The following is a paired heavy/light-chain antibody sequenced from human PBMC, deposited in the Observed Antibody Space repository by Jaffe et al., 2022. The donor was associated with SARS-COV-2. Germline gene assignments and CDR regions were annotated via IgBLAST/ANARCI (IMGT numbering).Heavy chain of an antibody. J-gene: IGHJ4*02. V-gene: IGHV3-7*03. D-gene: IGHD3-10*01. CDR1: GLIFNTYW. CDR2: TKQDGSEK. CDR3: ASGDRLRD. Sequence: EVQLVESGGDLVQPGGSLRLSCAASGLIFNTYWMSWVRQAPGKGLEWVANTKQDGSEKYYVDSVKGRFTISRDNAKNSLYLQMDSLRAEDTAVYYCASGDRLRDWGQGTLVTVSS.
Light chain of an antibody. J-gene: IGKJ1*01. Sequence: DIQMTQSPSSLSASVGDRVTITCRASQGIRNDLGWYQQKPGKAPKRLIYEASTLQSGVPSRFSGSGSGTEFTLTISSLQPEDFATYYCLQYNSYPRTFGQGTKVEIK. V-gene: IGKV1-17*01. CDR2: EAS. CDR1: QGIRND. CDR3: LQYNSYPRT.